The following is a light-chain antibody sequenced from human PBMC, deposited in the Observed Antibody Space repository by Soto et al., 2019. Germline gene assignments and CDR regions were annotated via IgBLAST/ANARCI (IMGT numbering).Light chain of an antibody. CDR2: DAP. Sequence: EIVLTQSPGTLSLSRGERATLSCRASQSVSSYLAWYQQKPGQAPRLLIYDAPNRATGIPARFSGSGSGTDFTLTISSLEPEDFAVYYCQQRSNWPALTFGGGTKVDIK. CDR3: QQRSNWPALT. J-gene: IGKJ4*01. CDR1: QSVSSY. V-gene: IGKV3-11*01.